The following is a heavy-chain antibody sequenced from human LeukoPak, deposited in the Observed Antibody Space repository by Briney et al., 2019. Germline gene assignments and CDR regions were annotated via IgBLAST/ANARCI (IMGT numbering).Heavy chain of an antibody. J-gene: IGHJ4*02. Sequence: PSETLSLTCTVSGGSISSASYYWSWIRQPAGKGLEWIGRIYTSGSTNYNPSLKSRVTISVDTSKNQFSLKLSPVTAADTAVYYCAMRERLAAAFDYWGQGTLVTVSS. D-gene: IGHD6-13*01. CDR3: AMRERLAAAFDY. V-gene: IGHV4-61*02. CDR1: GGSISSASYY. CDR2: IYTSGST.